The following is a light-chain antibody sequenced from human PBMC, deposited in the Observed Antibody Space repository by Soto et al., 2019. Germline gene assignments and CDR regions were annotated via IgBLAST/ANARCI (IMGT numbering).Light chain of an antibody. V-gene: IGKV1-39*01. CDR2: GAT. CDR3: QQTYKPPRT. J-gene: IGKJ1*01. Sequence: DIQMTQSPSSLSASVGDRVTITCRASQSITNYLNWYQQKPGKAPKLLIYGATSLQTGVPSRFSGSGSGTDFTLTISSLQPEDFATYSCQQTYKPPRTFGQGTKVEVK. CDR1: QSITNY.